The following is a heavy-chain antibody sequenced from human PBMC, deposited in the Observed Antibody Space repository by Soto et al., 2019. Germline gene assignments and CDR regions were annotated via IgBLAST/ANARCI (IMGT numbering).Heavy chain of an antibody. J-gene: IGHJ4*02. Sequence: ASVKVSCKVSGYTLTELSMHWVRQAPGKGLEWMGGFDPEDGETIYAQKFQGRVTMTEDTSTDTAYMELSSLRSEDTAVYYCATARGFYSGYDDGRWVFDYCGQGSLVTVAS. CDR2: FDPEDGET. D-gene: IGHD5-12*01. CDR1: GYTLTELS. V-gene: IGHV1-24*01. CDR3: ATARGFYSGYDDGRWVFDY.